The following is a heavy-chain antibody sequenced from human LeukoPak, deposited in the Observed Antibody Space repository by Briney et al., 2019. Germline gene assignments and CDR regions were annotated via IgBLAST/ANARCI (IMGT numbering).Heavy chain of an antibody. D-gene: IGHD3-10*01. CDR3: ASAHYGSGTYYNLF. CDR2: IKSKTDGETT. Sequence: PGGSLRLSCAASGFTFNNAWMSWVRQAPGKGLGWVARIKSKTDGETTDYAAPVKGRFTISRDDSKNTVFLQMNSLKTEDTAVYYCASAHYGSGTYYNLFWGQGTLVTVPS. V-gene: IGHV3-15*01. CDR1: GFTFNNAW. J-gene: IGHJ4*02.